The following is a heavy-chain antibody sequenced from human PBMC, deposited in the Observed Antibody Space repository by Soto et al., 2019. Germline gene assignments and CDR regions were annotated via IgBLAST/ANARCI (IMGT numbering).Heavy chain of an antibody. CDR3: ARLAGYYAPLDV. V-gene: IGHV1-3*01. CDR1: GYTFTSYA. Sequence: GASVKVSCKASGYTFTSYAMHWVRQAPGQRLEWMGWINAGNGNTKYSQKFQGRVTITRDTSASTAYMELSSLRSEDTAVYYCARLAGYYAPLDVWGQGTTVTVSS. CDR2: INAGNGNT. D-gene: IGHD3-3*01. J-gene: IGHJ6*02.